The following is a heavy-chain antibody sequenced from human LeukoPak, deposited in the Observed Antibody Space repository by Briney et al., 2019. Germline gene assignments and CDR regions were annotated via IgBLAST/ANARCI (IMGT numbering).Heavy chain of an antibody. CDR1: GGSISSSSYY. CDR3: AGPGIAAAGYNWFDP. CDR2: IYTSGST. V-gene: IGHV4-61*02. J-gene: IGHJ5*02. D-gene: IGHD6-13*01. Sequence: SETLSLTCTVSGGSISSSSYYWSWIRQPAGKGLEWIGRIYTSGSTNYNPSLKSRVTMSVDTSKNQFSLKLSSVTAADTAVYYCAGPGIAAAGYNWFDPWGQGTLVTVSS.